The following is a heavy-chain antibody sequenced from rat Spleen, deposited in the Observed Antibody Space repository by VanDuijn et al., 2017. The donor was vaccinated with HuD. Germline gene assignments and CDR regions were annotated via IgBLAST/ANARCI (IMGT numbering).Heavy chain of an antibody. CDR3: AREALLVDY. V-gene: IGHV2-63*01. J-gene: IGHJ2*01. CDR1: GFSLTSYN. CDR2: MRYNGDT. D-gene: IGHD4-2*01. Sequence: QVQLKESGPGLVQPSQTLSLTCTVSGFSLTSYNVHWVRQPPGKGLEWMGRMRYNGDTSYNSALKSSMSISRDTSKNQVVLKMNSLQTEDTATYYCAREALLVDYWGQGVMVTVSS.